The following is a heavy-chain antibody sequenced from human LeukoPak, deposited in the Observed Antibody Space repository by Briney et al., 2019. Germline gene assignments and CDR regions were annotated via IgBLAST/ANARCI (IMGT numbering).Heavy chain of an antibody. J-gene: IGHJ4*02. D-gene: IGHD3-10*01. CDR2: INHSEST. CDR3: ARRNMVRGVYDLVFDY. V-gene: IGHV4-34*01. Sequence: SETLSLTCAVYGGSFSGYYWSWIRQPPGKGLEWIGEINHSESTNYNPSLKSRVTMSVDTSKNQFSLKLSSVTAADTAVYYCARRNMVRGVYDLVFDYWGQGTLVTVSS. CDR1: GGSFSGYY.